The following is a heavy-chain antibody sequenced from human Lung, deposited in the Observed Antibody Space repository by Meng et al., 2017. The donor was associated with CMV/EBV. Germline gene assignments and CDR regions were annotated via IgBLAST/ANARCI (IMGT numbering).Heavy chain of an antibody. CDR1: GFTFSNAW. CDR3: ARGSVVVPAAIWVKRAFDI. V-gene: IGHV3-15*01. D-gene: IGHD2-2*02. CDR2: IKSKTDGGTT. Sequence: GGSXRLXXAASGFTFSNAWMSWVRQAPGKGLEWVGRIKSKTDGGTTDYAAPVKGRFTISRDDSKNTLYLQMNSLKTGDTAVYYCARGSVVVPAAIWVKRAFDIXGQGXMVTVSS. J-gene: IGHJ3*02.